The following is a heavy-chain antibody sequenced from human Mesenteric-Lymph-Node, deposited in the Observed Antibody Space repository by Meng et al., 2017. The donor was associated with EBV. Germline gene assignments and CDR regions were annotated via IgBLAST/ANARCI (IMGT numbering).Heavy chain of an antibody. CDR3: AGGSYGSVY. D-gene: IGHD5-18*01. CDR2: ISYDGSNK. Sequence: QGQLGESGGGVVQPGRSLRLSCAASGFTFSSYGMHWVRQAPGKGLEWVAVISYDGSNKYYADSVKGRFTISRDNSKNTLYLQMNSLRAEDTAVYYCAGGSYGSVYWGQGTLVTVSS. V-gene: IGHV3-30*03. CDR1: GFTFSSYG. J-gene: IGHJ4*02.